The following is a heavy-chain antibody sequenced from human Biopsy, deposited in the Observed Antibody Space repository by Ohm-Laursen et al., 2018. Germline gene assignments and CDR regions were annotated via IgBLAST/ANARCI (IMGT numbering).Heavy chain of an antibody. D-gene: IGHD1-1*01. Sequence: SLRLSCTASGFTFSNYSMTWVRQAPGKGLEWVSAIRSGGDYMYYADSVKGRFTISRDNAKNSLYLQMNSLRAEDTAVYYCARDQRGASLLEAKPTPSYFDYWGRGSLVTVSS. CDR1: GFTFSNYS. V-gene: IGHV3-21*01. CDR2: IRSGGDYM. CDR3: ARDQRGASLLEAKPTPSYFDY. J-gene: IGHJ4*02.